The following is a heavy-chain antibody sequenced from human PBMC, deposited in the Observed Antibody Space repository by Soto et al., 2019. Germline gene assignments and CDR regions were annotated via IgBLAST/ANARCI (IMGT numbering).Heavy chain of an antibody. CDR2: ISWNSGSI. CDR1: GFTFGSYA. V-gene: IGHV3-9*01. CDR3: AKDFKQLVLTNWFDP. D-gene: IGHD6-6*01. J-gene: IGHJ5*02. Sequence: GGSLRLSCAASGFTFGSYAMHWVRQAPGKGLEWVSGISWNSGSIGYADSVKGRFTISRDNAKNSLYLQMNSLRAEDTALYYCAKDFKQLVLTNWFDPWGQGTLVTVSA.